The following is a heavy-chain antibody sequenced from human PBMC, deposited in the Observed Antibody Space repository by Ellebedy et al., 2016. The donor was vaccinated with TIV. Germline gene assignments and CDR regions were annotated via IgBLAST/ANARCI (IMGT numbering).Heavy chain of an antibody. J-gene: IGHJ3*02. CDR3: ASFYDSTDAFDI. CDR2: IWYDGSNK. Sequence: GESLKISCAASGFTFSSYWMHWVRQAPGKGLEWVAVIWYDGSNKYYADSVKGRFTISREHSKNTLYLQMNSLRAEETAVYYCASFYDSTDAFDIWGQGKMVTVSS. CDR1: GFTFSSYW. D-gene: IGHD3-22*01. V-gene: IGHV3-33*08.